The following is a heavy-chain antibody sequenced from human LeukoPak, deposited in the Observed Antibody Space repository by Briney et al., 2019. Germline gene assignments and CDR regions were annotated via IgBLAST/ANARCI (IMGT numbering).Heavy chain of an antibody. Sequence: GGSLRLSCATSEFTFSSYAMQWVRQAPGKGLEWVSGISASGGSTYYADSVKGRFTISRDNSKNTLYLQMNSLRAEDTAIYYCAKYVSAKGPPYGLDVWGQGTTVTVSS. CDR1: EFTFSSYA. CDR3: AKYVSAKGPPYGLDV. D-gene: IGHD2/OR15-2a*01. J-gene: IGHJ6*02. V-gene: IGHV3-23*01. CDR2: ISASGGST.